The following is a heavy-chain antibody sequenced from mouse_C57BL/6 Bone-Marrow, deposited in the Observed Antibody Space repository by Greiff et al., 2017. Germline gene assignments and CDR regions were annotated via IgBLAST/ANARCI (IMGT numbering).Heavy chain of an antibody. D-gene: IGHD4-1*01. CDR3: ASASPLERNFDY. Sequence: QVQLQQPGAELVKPGASVKMSCKASGYTFTSYWITWVKQRPGQGLEWIGDIYPTSGRTNYNEKFKSKAILTVDTSSNTAYMHRSSLTSADSAVFYYASASPLERNFDYWGQGTTLTVST. CDR2: IYPTSGRT. V-gene: IGHV1-55*01. CDR1: GYTFTSYW. J-gene: IGHJ2*01.